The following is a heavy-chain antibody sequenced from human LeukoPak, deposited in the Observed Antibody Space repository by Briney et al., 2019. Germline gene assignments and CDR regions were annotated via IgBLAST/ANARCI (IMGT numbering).Heavy chain of an antibody. J-gene: IGHJ4*02. CDR3: ARRPYSTSWYYFDY. V-gene: IGHV3-30*04. CDR1: GFTVNNYP. CDR2: ISHDGSNQ. D-gene: IGHD6-13*01. Sequence: PGRSLRLSCAASGFTVNNYPMHWVRQAPGKGLEWVAVISHDGSNQYYADSVKGRFTISRDNAKNSLYLQMSSLRVEDTAVYYCARRPYSTSWYYFDYWGQGTLVTVSS.